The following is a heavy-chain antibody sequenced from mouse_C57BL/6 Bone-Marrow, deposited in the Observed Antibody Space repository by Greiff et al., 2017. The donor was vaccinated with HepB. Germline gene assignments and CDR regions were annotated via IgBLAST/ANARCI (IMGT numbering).Heavy chain of an antibody. Sequence: VHVKQSGAELVRPGASVKLSCTASGFNIKDDYMHWVKQRPEQGLEWIGWIDPENGDTEYASKFQGKATITADTSSNTAYLQLSSLTSEDTAVYYCTTRGYPFAYWGQGTLVTVPA. CDR1: GFNIKDDY. V-gene: IGHV14-4*01. CDR2: IDPENGDT. CDR3: TTRGYPFAY. J-gene: IGHJ3*01.